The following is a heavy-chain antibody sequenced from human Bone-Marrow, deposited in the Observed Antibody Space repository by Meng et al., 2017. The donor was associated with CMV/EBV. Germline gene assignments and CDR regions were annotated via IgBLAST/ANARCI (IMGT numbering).Heavy chain of an antibody. Sequence: SLKISCAASGFTFSNYPMHWVRHAPGKGLEWVTVISDDGSIIDYADSVKGRFTISRDNSKNTLYLLMNTLRAEDTAVYYCARAYDFWNGFFDYWGQGTLVTVSS. V-gene: IGHV3-30-3*01. CDR3: ARAYDFWNGFFDY. CDR2: ISDDGSII. J-gene: IGHJ4*02. D-gene: IGHD3-3*01. CDR1: GFTFSNYP.